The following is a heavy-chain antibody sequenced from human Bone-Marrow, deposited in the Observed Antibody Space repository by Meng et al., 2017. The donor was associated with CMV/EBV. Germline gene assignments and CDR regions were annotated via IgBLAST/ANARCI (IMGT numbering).Heavy chain of an antibody. Sequence: GESLKISCAASGFTFSGSAMHWVRQASGKGLEWVGRIRSKANSYATAYAASVKGRFTISRDDSKNTAYLQMNSLKTEDTAVYYCTRHGGYDSSGYYVHWGQGTRVTGSS. V-gene: IGHV3-73*01. CDR2: IRSKANSYAT. CDR3: TRHGGYDSSGYYVH. CDR1: GFTFSGSA. D-gene: IGHD3-22*01. J-gene: IGHJ4*02.